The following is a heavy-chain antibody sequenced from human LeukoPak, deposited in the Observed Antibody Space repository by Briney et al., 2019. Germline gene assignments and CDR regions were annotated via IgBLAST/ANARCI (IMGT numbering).Heavy chain of an antibody. Sequence: GGSLRLSCAASGLTFSGSWMSWVRQAPGQGLEWVALIDRDGGEKYYGDSVKGRFTISRDNTKNSLYLQMNSPIPEDTAVYYCAKSGTYFDFDHWGQGTLVTVTS. CDR2: IDRDGGEK. J-gene: IGHJ4*02. CDR1: GLTFSGSW. CDR3: AKSGTYFDFDH. V-gene: IGHV3-7*01. D-gene: IGHD2-21*01.